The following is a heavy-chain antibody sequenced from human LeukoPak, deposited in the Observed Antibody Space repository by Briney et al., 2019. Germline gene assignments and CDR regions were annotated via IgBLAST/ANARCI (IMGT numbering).Heavy chain of an antibody. CDR3: ARGLYYDILTGFYYFDY. V-gene: IGHV1-69*05. D-gene: IGHD3-9*01. Sequence: SVKVSCKASGGTFSSYAISWVRQAPGQGLEWMGGIIPIFGTANYAQKFQGRVTITTDESTSTACTELSSLRSEDTAVYYCARGLYYDILTGFYYFDYWGQGTLVTVSS. CDR2: IIPIFGTA. J-gene: IGHJ4*02. CDR1: GGTFSSYA.